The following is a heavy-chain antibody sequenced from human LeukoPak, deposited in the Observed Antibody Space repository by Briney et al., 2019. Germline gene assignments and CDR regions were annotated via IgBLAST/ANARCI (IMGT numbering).Heavy chain of an antibody. J-gene: IGHJ4*02. CDR1: GGSISSYY. CDR3: AREGLYCGGDCYVFDY. V-gene: IGHV4-59*01. Sequence: SETLSLTCTVSGGSISSYYWSWIRQPPGKGLEWIGYIYYSGSTNYNPSLKSRVTISVDTTKNQFSLKLSSVTAADTAVYYCAREGLYCGGDCYVFDYWGQGTLVTVSS. D-gene: IGHD2-21*02. CDR2: IYYSGST.